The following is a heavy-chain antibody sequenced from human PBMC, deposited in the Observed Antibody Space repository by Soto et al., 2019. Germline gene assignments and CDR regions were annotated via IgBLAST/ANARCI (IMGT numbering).Heavy chain of an antibody. CDR2: IYYSGST. V-gene: IGHV4-31*03. Sequence: QVQLQESGPGLVKPSQTLSLTCTVSGGSISSGGYYWSWIRQHPGKGLEWIGYIYYSGSTYYNPSLKSRVTISVDTSKNQFSLKLSSVTAADTAVYYCARSGMVRGVRGWFDPWGQGTLVTVSS. D-gene: IGHD3-10*01. J-gene: IGHJ5*02. CDR1: GGSISSGGYY. CDR3: ARSGMVRGVRGWFDP.